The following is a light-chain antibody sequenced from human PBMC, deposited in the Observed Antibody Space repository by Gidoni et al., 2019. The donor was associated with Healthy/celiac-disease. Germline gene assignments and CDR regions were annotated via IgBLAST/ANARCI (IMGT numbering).Light chain of an antibody. CDR3: QQSYSTPPMYT. V-gene: IGKV1-39*01. CDR2: AAS. J-gene: IGKJ2*01. Sequence: DIQMTQSPSSLSASVGDRVTIPCRASQSISSYLNWYQQKQGKAPKLLIYAASSLQSGVPSRFSGSGSGTDFTLTISSLQPEDFATYYCQQSYSTPPMYTFGQGTKLEIK. CDR1: QSISSY.